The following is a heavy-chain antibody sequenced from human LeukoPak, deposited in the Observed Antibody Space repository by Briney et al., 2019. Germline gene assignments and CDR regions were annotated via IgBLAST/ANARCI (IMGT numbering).Heavy chain of an antibody. D-gene: IGHD6-19*01. CDR3: ARGPAAGNLPNY. Sequence: GGSLRLSCAASGFTFSSYWMSWVRQAPGKGLEWVANIKQDGSEKYYVDSVEGRFTISRDNAKNSLFLQMNSLRAEDTAVYYCARGPAAGNLPNYWGQGTLVTVSS. V-gene: IGHV3-7*01. CDR2: IKQDGSEK. CDR1: GFTFSSYW. J-gene: IGHJ4*02.